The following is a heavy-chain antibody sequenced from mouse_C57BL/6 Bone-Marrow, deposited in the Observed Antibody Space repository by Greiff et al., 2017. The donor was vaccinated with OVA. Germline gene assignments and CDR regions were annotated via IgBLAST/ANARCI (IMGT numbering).Heavy chain of an antibody. CDR2: ISSGGDYI. Sequence: EVMLVESGEGLVKPGGSLKLSCAASGFTFSSYAMSWARQTPEKRLEWVAYISSGGDYIYYADTVKGRFTISRDNARNTLYLQMSSLKSEDTAMYYCTRDYDYDGYWYFDVWGTGTTVTVSS. CDR1: GFTFSSYA. CDR3: TRDYDYDGYWYFDV. V-gene: IGHV5-9-1*02. J-gene: IGHJ1*03. D-gene: IGHD2-4*01.